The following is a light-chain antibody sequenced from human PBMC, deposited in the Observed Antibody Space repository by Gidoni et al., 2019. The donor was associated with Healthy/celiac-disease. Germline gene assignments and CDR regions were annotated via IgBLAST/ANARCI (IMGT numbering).Light chain of an antibody. CDR3: QQRSNWPPWT. V-gene: IGKV3-11*01. J-gene: IGKJ1*01. CDR1: QSVSSY. CDR2: DAS. Sequence: ELVLTQSPATLSLSPGERATLSCRASQSVSSYLAWYQQKPGQAPRLLIYDASNRATGIPARVSGSGSGTDFTLTISSLEPEDFAVYYCQQRSNWPPWTFGQXTKVEIK.